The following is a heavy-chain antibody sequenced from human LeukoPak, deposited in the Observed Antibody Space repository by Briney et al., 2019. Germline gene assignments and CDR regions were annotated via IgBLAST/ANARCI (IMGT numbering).Heavy chain of an antibody. CDR3: ATTPDTAMVSELDY. D-gene: IGHD5-18*01. CDR2: INPNSGGT. CDR1: GYTFTGYY. J-gene: IGHJ4*02. Sequence: ASVKVSCKASGYTFTGYYMHWVRQAPGQGLEWMGWINPNSGGTNYAQKFQGRGTMTRDTSISTAYMELSRLRSDDTAVYYCATTPDTAMVSELDYWGQGTLVTVSS. V-gene: IGHV1-2*02.